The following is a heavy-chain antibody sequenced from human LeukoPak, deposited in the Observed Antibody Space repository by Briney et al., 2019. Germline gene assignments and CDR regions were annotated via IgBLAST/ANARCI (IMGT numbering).Heavy chain of an antibody. CDR3: AKGYYMDV. CDR2: INTDASST. V-gene: IGHV3-74*01. J-gene: IGHJ6*03. Sequence: GGSLRLSCAASGFTFSSYWMHWVRQAPGKGLVWVSHINTDASSTSYADSVKGRFTISRDNAKNTLYLQMSSLTAEDTAVYYCAKGYYMDVWGKGTTVTVSS. CDR1: GFTFSSYW.